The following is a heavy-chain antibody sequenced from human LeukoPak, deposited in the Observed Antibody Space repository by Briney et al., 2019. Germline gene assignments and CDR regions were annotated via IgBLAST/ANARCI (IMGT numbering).Heavy chain of an antibody. CDR3: ARGPGTWYYY. J-gene: IGHJ4*02. Sequence: PSETLSLTCAVYGGSFSGYYWSWIRQPPGKGLEWIGEINHSGSTNYNPSLRSRVTISIETSKNQFSLKLSSVTAADTALYYCARGPGTWYYYWGQGTLVTVSS. CDR2: INHSGST. V-gene: IGHV4-34*01. CDR1: GGSFSGYY. D-gene: IGHD6-13*01.